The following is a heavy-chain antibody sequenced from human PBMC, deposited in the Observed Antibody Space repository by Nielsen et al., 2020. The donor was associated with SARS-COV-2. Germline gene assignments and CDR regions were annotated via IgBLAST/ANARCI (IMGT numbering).Heavy chain of an antibody. CDR1: GYTFTSYY. Sequence: ASVKVSCKASGYTFTSYYMHWVRQAPGQGLEWMGIINPSGGSTSYAQKFQGRVTMTRDTSTSTVYMELSSLRSGDTAVYYCASWPESYSYGYASFDPWGQGTLVTVSS. J-gene: IGHJ5*02. D-gene: IGHD5-18*01. CDR3: ASWPESYSYGYASFDP. CDR2: INPSGGST. V-gene: IGHV1-46*01.